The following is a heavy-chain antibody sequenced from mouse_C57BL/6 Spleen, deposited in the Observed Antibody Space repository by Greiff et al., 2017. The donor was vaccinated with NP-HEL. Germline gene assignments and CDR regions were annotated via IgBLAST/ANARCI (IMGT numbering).Heavy chain of an antibody. CDR3: TTLDYGSSSGAY. CDR1: GFNIKDDY. V-gene: IGHV14-4*01. J-gene: IGHJ3*01. Sequence: EVKLEESGAELVRPGASVKLSCTASGFNIKDDYMHWVKQRPEQGLEWIGWIDPENGDTEYASKFQGKATITADTSSNTAYLQLSSLTSEDTAVYYCTTLDYGSSSGAYWGQGTLVTVSA. CDR2: IDPENGDT. D-gene: IGHD1-1*01.